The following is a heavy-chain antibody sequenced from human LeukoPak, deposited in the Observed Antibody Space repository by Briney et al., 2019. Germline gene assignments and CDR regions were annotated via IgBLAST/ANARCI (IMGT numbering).Heavy chain of an antibody. CDR3: ARAPVGTIEYFQQ. Sequence: SETLSLTCTVSGGSIRTYYWSWIRQSPGKGLEFIGYFYYTGTTTYNPSLKSRVTTSADTSNNQLSLKLNSVTAADTAIYYCARAPVGTIEYFQQWGQGTLVTVSS. CDR1: GGSIRTYY. CDR2: FYYTGTT. D-gene: IGHD6-13*01. V-gene: IGHV4-59*01. J-gene: IGHJ1*01.